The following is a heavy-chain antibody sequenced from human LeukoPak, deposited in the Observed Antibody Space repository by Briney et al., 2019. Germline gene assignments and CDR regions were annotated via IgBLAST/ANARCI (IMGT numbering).Heavy chain of an antibody. Sequence: SETLSLTCTVSGGSVSSYYWRWIRQPAGKGLEWIGHINTSGNTNYNPSLKSRVTMSVDTSKNQFSLKMSSVTAADNAVYYCARGYCSSTSCYNNWFDPWGQGTLVTVSS. V-gene: IGHV4-4*07. CDR2: INTSGNT. J-gene: IGHJ5*02. D-gene: IGHD2-2*01. CDR3: ARGYCSSTSCYNNWFDP. CDR1: GGSVSSYY.